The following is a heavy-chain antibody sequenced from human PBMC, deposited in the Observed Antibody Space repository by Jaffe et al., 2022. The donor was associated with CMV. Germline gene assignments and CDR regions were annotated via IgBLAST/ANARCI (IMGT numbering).Heavy chain of an antibody. J-gene: IGHJ2*01. CDR2: IREDGSET. V-gene: IGHV3-7*03. CDR3: ARVNFDRTWDL. Sequence: EQVVESGGGLVQPGGSLRLSCAASGFTFSFSSYWMTWVRQAPGKGLECVANIREDGSETSYVDSVKGRFTSSRDNAKNLVFLQMTSLRAEDTAVYYCARVNFDRTWDLWGRGTLVTVSS. CDR1: GFTFSFSSYW.